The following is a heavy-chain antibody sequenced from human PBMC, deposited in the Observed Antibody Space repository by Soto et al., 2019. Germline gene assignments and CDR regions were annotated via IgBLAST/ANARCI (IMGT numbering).Heavy chain of an antibody. Sequence: SDTLSLTCTVSGGSISSGEYYWSWIRQPPGKGLEWIGYIYYSGSTYYNPSLKSRVTISVDTSKNQFSLKLSSVTAADTAVYYCASAYSSGWYGNWFDPWGQGTLVTVSS. D-gene: IGHD6-19*01. CDR3: ASAYSSGWYGNWFDP. CDR2: IYYSGST. V-gene: IGHV4-30-4*02. J-gene: IGHJ5*02. CDR1: GGSISSGEYY.